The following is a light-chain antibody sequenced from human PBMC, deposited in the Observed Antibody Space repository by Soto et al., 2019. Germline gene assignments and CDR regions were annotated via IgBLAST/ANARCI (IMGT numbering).Light chain of an antibody. CDR3: QQRSNWPGT. CDR1: QSVSSY. J-gene: IGKJ1*01. V-gene: IGKV3-11*01. CDR2: DAS. Sequence: EIMLTQSPCAVSLSQGEKATLSCRASQSVSSYLAWYQQKPGQAPRLLIYDASNRATGIPARFSGSGSGTDFTLTISSLEPEDFAVYYCQQRSNWPGTFGHGSMVDI.